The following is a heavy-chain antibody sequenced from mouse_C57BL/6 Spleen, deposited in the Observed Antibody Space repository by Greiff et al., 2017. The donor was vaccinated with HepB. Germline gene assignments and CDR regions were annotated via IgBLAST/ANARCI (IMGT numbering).Heavy chain of an antibody. V-gene: IGHV1-39*01. D-gene: IGHD1-1*01. Sequence: VHVKQSGPELVKPGASVKISCKASGYSFTDYNMNWVKQSNGKSLEWIGVINPNYGTTSYNQKFKGKATLTVDQSSSTAYMQLNSLTSEDSAVYYCSRDHYYGSSYRYFDVWGTGTTVTVSS. CDR3: SRDHYYGSSYRYFDV. CDR1: GYSFTDYN. J-gene: IGHJ1*03. CDR2: INPNYGTT.